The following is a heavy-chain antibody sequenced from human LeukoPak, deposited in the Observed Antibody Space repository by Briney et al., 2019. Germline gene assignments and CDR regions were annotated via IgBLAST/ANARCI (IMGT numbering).Heavy chain of an antibody. Sequence: GGSLRLSCAASGFTFSTYSMNWVRQAPGKGLEWVSSISSSSSYIYYADSVKGRFTISRDNAKNSLYLQMNSLRAEDTAVYYCAREGIAAAGTNGYYYYYMDVWGKGTTVTVSS. CDR2: ISSSSSYI. CDR3: AREGIAAAGTNGYYYYYMDV. CDR1: GFTFSTYS. D-gene: IGHD6-13*01. J-gene: IGHJ6*03. V-gene: IGHV3-21*01.